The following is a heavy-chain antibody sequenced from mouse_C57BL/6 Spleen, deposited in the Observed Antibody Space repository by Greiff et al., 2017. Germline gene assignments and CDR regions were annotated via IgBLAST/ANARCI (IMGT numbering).Heavy chain of an antibody. CDR1: GYTFTSYW. CDR2: IDPSDSYT. V-gene: IGHV1-69*01. CDR3: ARSDDYDGRAWFAY. Sequence: QVQLQQPGAELVMPGASVKLSCKASGYTFTSYWMHWVKQRPGQGLEWIGEIDPSDSYTNYNQKFKGKSTLTVDKSSSTAYMQLSSLTSEDSAVYYCARSDDYDGRAWFAYWGQGTLVTVSA. J-gene: IGHJ3*01. D-gene: IGHD2-4*01.